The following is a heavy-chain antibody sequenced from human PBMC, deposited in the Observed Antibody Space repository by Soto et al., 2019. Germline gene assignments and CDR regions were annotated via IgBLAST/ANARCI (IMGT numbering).Heavy chain of an antibody. V-gene: IGHV3-9*01. Sequence: EVQLVESGGGLVQPGRSLRLSCAASGFTFDDYAMHWVRQAPGKGLEWVSGISWNSGSIGYADSVKGRFTSSRDNAKNSLYPQMNSLRAEDTALYYCAKDMVEFGSGWYDYWGQGTLVTVSS. CDR3: AKDMVEFGSGWYDY. CDR1: GFTFDDYA. D-gene: IGHD6-19*01. CDR2: ISWNSGSI. J-gene: IGHJ4*02.